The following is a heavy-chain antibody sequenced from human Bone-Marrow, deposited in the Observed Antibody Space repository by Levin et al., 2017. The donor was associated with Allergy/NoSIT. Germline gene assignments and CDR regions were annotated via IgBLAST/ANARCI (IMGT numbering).Heavy chain of an antibody. CDR1: GFTFRDHF. V-gene: IGHV3-11*01. CDR3: ARVGRSDYYVDF. Sequence: KPGGSLRLSCAASGFTFRDHFMIWIRQAPGKGLEWVSDISSSGGTIYYADSVKGRFTISRDNAKNLLYFQMNSLRAEDTAVYYCARVGRSDYYVDFWGQGTLVTVSS. CDR2: ISSSGGTI. D-gene: IGHD2-21*02. J-gene: IGHJ4*02.